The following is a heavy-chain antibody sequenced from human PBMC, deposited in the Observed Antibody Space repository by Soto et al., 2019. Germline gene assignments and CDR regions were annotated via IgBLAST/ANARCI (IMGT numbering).Heavy chain of an antibody. CDR3: AREVGTFYYHYGMDV. CDR2: ISFDGSNK. D-gene: IGHD3-10*01. CDR1: GFTFSSYN. Sequence: QVQLVESGGGVVQPGSSLRLSCAASGFTFSSYNMKWVRQAPGKGLEWVTVISFDGSNKYYADSVQGRCTISRDNSKNKLYLEMNSLKPEDTAVYYCAREVGTFYYHYGMDVWGQGTTVTVSS. V-gene: IGHV3-30-3*01. J-gene: IGHJ6*02.